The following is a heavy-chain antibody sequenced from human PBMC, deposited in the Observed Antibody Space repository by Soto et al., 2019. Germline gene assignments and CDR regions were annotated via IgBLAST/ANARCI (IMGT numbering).Heavy chain of an antibody. CDR1: GFSLSTSGVG. CDR2: IYWDDDK. Sequence: QITLKESGPTLVKPTQTLTLTCTFSGFSLSTSGVGVGWIRQPPGKALEWLALIYWDDDKRYSPSLTSRLTITNDTSKNQVVLTMTNMDPVDTATYYCAHGYCSGTSCYTFDYWGQGTLVTVSS. V-gene: IGHV2-5*02. CDR3: AHGYCSGTSCYTFDY. J-gene: IGHJ4*02. D-gene: IGHD2-15*01.